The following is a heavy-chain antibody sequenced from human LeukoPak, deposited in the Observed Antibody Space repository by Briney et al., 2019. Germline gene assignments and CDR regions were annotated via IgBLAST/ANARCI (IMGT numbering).Heavy chain of an antibody. Sequence: SETLSLTCAVYGGSFSGYYWSWIRQPPGKGLEWIGEINHSGSTNYNPSLKSRVTISVDTSKNQFSLKLSFVTAADTAVYYCARGGDSSGWYYFDYWGQGTLVTVSS. CDR2: INHSGST. CDR3: ARGGDSSGWYYFDY. CDR1: GGSFSGYY. V-gene: IGHV4-34*01. J-gene: IGHJ4*02. D-gene: IGHD6-19*01.